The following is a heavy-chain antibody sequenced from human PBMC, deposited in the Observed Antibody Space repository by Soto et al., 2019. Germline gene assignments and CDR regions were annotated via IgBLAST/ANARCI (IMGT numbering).Heavy chain of an antibody. CDR3: ASSYSNYALIDYYYYGMDV. J-gene: IGHJ6*02. D-gene: IGHD4-4*01. Sequence: ASVKVSCKASGYTFTSYYLHWVRQAPGQALEWVGIINPSGGSTSYAQKFQGRVTITRDTSASTAYMELSSLRSEDTAVYYCASSYSNYALIDYYYYGMDVWGQGTTVTVSS. CDR2: INPSGGST. CDR1: GYTFTSYY. V-gene: IGHV1-46*01.